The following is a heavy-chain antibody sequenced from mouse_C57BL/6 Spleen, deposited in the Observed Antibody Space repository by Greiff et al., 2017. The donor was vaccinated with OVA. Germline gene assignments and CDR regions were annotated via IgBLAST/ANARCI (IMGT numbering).Heavy chain of an antibody. J-gene: IGHJ4*01. V-gene: IGHV1-50*01. D-gene: IGHD4-1*01. Sequence: QVQLQQPGAELVKPGASVKLSCKASGYTFTSYWMPWVKQRPGQGLEWIGEIDPSDSYTNYNQKFKGKATLTVDTSSSTAYMQLSSLTSEDSAVYYCARRNWDDAMDYWGQGTSVTVSS. CDR1: GYTFTSYW. CDR2: IDPSDSYT. CDR3: ARRNWDDAMDY.